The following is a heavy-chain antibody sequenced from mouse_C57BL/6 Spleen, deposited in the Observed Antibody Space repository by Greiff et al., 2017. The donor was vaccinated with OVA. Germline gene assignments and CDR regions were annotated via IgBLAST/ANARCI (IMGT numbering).Heavy chain of an antibody. D-gene: IGHD1-1*01. CDR3: TRENYGSSYNWYFDV. CDR2: ISSGGDYI. Sequence: EVKLVESGEGLVKPGGSLKLSCAASGFTFSSYAMSWVRQTPEKRLEWVAYISSGGDYIYYADTVKGRFTISRATARNTLYLQMSSLKSEDTAMYYCTRENYGSSYNWYFDVWGTGTTVTVSS. V-gene: IGHV5-9-1*02. J-gene: IGHJ1*03. CDR1: GFTFSSYA.